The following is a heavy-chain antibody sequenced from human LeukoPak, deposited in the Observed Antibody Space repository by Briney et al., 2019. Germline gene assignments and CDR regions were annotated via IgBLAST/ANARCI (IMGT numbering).Heavy chain of an antibody. V-gene: IGHV1-69*04. Sequence: SVKVSCKASGGTFSSYAISWVRQAPGQGLEWMGRIIPIFGIANYAQKFQGRVTITADKPTSTAYMELSSLRSEDTAVYYCAREYYYDSSGYYRDWGQGTLVTVSS. D-gene: IGHD3-22*01. CDR3: AREYYYDSSGYYRD. CDR1: GGTFSSYA. CDR2: IIPIFGIA. J-gene: IGHJ4*02.